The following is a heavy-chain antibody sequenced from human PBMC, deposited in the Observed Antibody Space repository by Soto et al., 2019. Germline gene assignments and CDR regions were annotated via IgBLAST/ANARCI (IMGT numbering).Heavy chain of an antibody. CDR3: ARVAVAGVSWYYFDY. CDR2: ISYDGSNK. Sequence: QVQLVESGGGVVQPGRSLRLSCAASGFTFSSYAMHWVRQAPGKGLEWVAVISYDGSNKYYADSVKGRFTISRDNSKNTLYLQMNSLRAEDTAVYYCARVAVAGVSWYYFDYWGQGTLVTVSS. J-gene: IGHJ4*02. D-gene: IGHD6-19*01. CDR1: GFTFSSYA. V-gene: IGHV3-30-3*01.